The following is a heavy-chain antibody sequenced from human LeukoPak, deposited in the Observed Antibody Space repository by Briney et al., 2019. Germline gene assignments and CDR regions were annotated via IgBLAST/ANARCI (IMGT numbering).Heavy chain of an antibody. CDR2: ISSSSTI. V-gene: IGHV3-48*04. CDR3: AISIAAARAFDI. CDR1: GFTFSSYS. Sequence: PGGSLRLSCAASGFTFSSYSMNWVRQAPGKGLEWVSYISSSSTIYYADSVKGRFTISRDNAKNSLYLQMNSLRAEDTAVYYCAISIAAARAFDIWGQGTMVTVSS. D-gene: IGHD6-13*01. J-gene: IGHJ3*02.